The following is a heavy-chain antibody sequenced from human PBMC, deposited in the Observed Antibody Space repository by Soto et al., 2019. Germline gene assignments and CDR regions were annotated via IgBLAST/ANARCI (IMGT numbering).Heavy chain of an antibody. J-gene: IGHJ6*02. D-gene: IGHD6-13*01. CDR2: TYYRSKWYN. Sequence: SQTLSLTCAISGDSVSSNSAAWNWIRQSPSRGLEWLGRTYYRSKWYNDYAVSVKSRITINPDTSKNQFSLQLNSVTPEDTAVYYCARDGGLIAAAGVTYYYYGMDVWGQGTTVTSP. CDR3: ARDGGLIAAAGVTYYYYGMDV. CDR1: GDSVSSNSAA. V-gene: IGHV6-1*01.